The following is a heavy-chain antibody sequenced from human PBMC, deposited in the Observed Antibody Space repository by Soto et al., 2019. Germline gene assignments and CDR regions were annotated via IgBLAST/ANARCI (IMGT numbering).Heavy chain of an antibody. Sequence: QVQLQESGPGRVKPSETLSLTCSVSGGSITDYSWNWIRQSAGKGLEWIGRISATGKNQVNPSLQSRVTMSLDTSKNQFSLKLTSVTAADTAVYYCAWESGENWSYDAYWGQGTLVTVSS. D-gene: IGHD1-7*01. CDR2: ISATGKN. CDR3: AWESGENWSYDAY. J-gene: IGHJ4*02. V-gene: IGHV4-4*07. CDR1: GGSITDYS.